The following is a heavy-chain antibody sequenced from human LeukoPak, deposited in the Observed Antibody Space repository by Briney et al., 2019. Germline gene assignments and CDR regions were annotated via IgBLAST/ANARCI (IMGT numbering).Heavy chain of an antibody. J-gene: IGHJ1*01. CDR3: TRESLAYCGGDCRAEYFQH. Sequence: ASVKVSRKASGYTFTSYYMHWVRQAPGQGLEWMGIINPSGGSTKYAQKFQGRVTMTRDTSTSTVYMELSSLRSDDTAVYYCTRESLAYCGGDCRAEYFQHWGQGTLVTVSS. CDR1: GYTFTSYY. V-gene: IGHV1-46*01. D-gene: IGHD2-21*02. CDR2: INPSGGST.